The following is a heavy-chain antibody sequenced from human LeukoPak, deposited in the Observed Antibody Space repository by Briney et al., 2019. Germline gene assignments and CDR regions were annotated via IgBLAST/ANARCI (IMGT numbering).Heavy chain of an antibody. CDR2: ISYDGSNK. Sequence: VGSLRLSCAASGFTFSSYAMHWVRQAPGKGLEWVAVISYDGSNKYYADSVKGRFTISRDNSKNTLYLQMNSLRAEDTAVYYCARDIYDILTGYYIDYWGQGTLVTVSS. CDR1: GFTFSSYA. V-gene: IGHV3-30*04. CDR3: ARDIYDILTGYYIDY. J-gene: IGHJ4*02. D-gene: IGHD3-9*01.